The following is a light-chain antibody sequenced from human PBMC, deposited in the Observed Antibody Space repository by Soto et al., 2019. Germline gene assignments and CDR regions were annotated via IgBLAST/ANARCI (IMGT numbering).Light chain of an antibody. J-gene: IGKJ4*01. CDR1: QDISSH. V-gene: IGKV1-9*01. CDR2: AAS. Sequence: DIQLTQSPSFLSASVGDRVTITCRASQDISSHLAWYQQKPGKAPKLLIYAASTLQSGVPSGFGGSGSGTEFTLTIPSLQPEDFATYYGRQVKTYPLTFGGGTKVEIK. CDR3: RQVKTYPLT.